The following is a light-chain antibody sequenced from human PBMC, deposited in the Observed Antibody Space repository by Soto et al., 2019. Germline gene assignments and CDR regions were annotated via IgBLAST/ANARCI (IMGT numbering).Light chain of an antibody. Sequence: DIQMTQSPSSVSASVGDRVTITCRAGQTITRYLNWYQQKPGKAPNLLIYGASTLQSGVPSRFTGSGSGTDFTLTISSLQPEDFATYYCQQTYNPPWTFGLGIKVEIK. CDR2: GAS. J-gene: IGKJ1*01. CDR3: QQTYNPPWT. V-gene: IGKV1-39*01. CDR1: QTITRY.